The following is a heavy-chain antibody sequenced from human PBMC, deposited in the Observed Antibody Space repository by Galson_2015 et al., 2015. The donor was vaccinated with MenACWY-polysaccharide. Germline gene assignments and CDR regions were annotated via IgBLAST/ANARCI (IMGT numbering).Heavy chain of an antibody. Sequence: CLRLSRAASGFTFRNYWMHWVRQAPGKRLVWVSRISNDGRSTKYADSVKGRFTISRDITKNTLYLQMNSLRVEDTAVYYCAREMSSVSTIDYWGQGTLVTVSA. D-gene: IGHD5-24*01. CDR3: AREMSSVSTIDY. V-gene: IGHV3-74*03. J-gene: IGHJ4*02. CDR2: ISNDGRST. CDR1: GFTFRNYW.